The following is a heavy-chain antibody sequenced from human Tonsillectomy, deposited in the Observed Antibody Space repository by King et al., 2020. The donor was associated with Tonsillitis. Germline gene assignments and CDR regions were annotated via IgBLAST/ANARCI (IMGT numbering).Heavy chain of an antibody. CDR2: IYHSGST. D-gene: IGHD6-19*01. CDR3: ARARRDSSGWYYPDY. J-gene: IGHJ4*02. V-gene: IGHV4-4*03. Sequence: QLQESGPGLVKPPGTLSLTCVVSGDSISSDNRWSWVRQPPGKGLEWIGEIYHSGSTNYNPSLKSRVTISVDKSKNQLSLKVNSMIAADTAVYYCARARRDSSGWYYPDYWGQGILVTVSS. CDR1: GDSISSDNR.